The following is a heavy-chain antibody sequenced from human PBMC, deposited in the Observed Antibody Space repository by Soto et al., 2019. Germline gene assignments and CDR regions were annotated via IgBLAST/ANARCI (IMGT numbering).Heavy chain of an antibody. CDR2: ISAYNGNT. CDR1: GYTFTSYG. D-gene: IGHD2-21*02. J-gene: IGHJ3*02. V-gene: IGHV1-18*04. CDR3: AGSYCGGDCYSSEGAFDI. Sequence: GASVKVSCKASGYTFTSYGISWVRQAPGQGLERMGWISAYNGNTNYAQKLQGRVTMTTDTSTSTAYMELRSLRSDDTAVYYCAGSYCGGDCYSSEGAFDIWGQGTMVTVSS.